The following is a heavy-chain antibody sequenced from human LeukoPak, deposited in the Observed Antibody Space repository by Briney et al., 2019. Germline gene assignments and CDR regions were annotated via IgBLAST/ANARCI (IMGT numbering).Heavy chain of an antibody. Sequence: GGSLRLSCAASGFTFSSYWMSWVRQAPGKGLEWVANIKQDGSEKYYVDSVKGRFTISRDNAKNSLYLQMNNLRAEDTAVYYCARGRLYYDILTGYGTFDYWGQGTLVTVSS. CDR3: ARGRLYYDILTGYGTFDY. CDR1: GFTFSSYW. D-gene: IGHD3-9*01. J-gene: IGHJ4*02. CDR2: IKQDGSEK. V-gene: IGHV3-7*03.